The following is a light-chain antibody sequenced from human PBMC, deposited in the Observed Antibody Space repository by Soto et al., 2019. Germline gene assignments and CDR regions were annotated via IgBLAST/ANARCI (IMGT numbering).Light chain of an antibody. CDR3: QQYGDSSWT. CDR1: QSVSSNY. CDR2: GAS. V-gene: IGKV3-20*01. J-gene: IGKJ1*01. Sequence: EIVLTQSPGTLSLSPGDRATLSCRASQSVSSNYLAWYQQQKPGQAPRLLIYGASSRAAGVPDRFSGCGSGTDFTLAISRLEPEDFAVYYCQQYGDSSWTFGQGTKVEIK.